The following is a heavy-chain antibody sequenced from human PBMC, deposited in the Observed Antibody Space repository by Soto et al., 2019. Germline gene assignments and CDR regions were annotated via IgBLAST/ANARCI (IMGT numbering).Heavy chain of an antibody. CDR3: ARYQWNPEGFDP. J-gene: IGHJ5*02. CDR2: INHRGTT. Sequence: PSETLSLTCAVYGGSLSDYYWNWLRQPPGKGLEWIGEINHRGTTSYNPSLKSRVDLSVDTAMTQFSLKLGSVTAPDTAIYYCARYQWNPEGFDPWGPATLVTVSP. CDR1: GGSLSDYY. D-gene: IGHD1-20*01. V-gene: IGHV4-34*01.